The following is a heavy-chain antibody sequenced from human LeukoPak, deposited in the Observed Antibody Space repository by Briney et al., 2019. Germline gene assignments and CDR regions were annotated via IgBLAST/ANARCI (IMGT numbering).Heavy chain of an antibody. Sequence: PLETLSLTCTVSGGSISSSSYYWSWIRQPPGKGLEWIGYIYYSGSTNYNPSLKSRVTISVDTSKNQFSLKLSSVTAADTAVYYCARESLLSPELRGRLGFDYWGQGTLVTVSS. J-gene: IGHJ4*02. D-gene: IGHD3-10*01. CDR3: ARESLLSPELRGRLGFDY. CDR1: GGSISSSSYY. CDR2: IYYSGST. V-gene: IGHV4-61*01.